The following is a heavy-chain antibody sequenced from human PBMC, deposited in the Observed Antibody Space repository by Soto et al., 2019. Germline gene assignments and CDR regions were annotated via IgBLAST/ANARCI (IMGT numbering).Heavy chain of an antibody. D-gene: IGHD6-19*01. V-gene: IGHV1-2*02. CDR1: GYTFTGYY. CDR3: ARDLAVGGFDY. Sequence: GASVKGSCKASGYTFTGYYMHWVRQAPGQGLEWMGWINPNSGGTNYAQKFQGRVTMTRDTSVSTAYMELSRLRSDDTAVYYCARDLAVGGFDYWGQGTLVTVSS. CDR2: INPNSGGT. J-gene: IGHJ4*02.